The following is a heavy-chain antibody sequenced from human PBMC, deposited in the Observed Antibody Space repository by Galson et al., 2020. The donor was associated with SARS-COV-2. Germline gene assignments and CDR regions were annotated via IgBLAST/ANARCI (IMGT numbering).Heavy chain of an antibody. D-gene: IGHD3-22*01. CDR1: GFTFSSYW. Sequence: GGSLRLSCAASGFTFSSYWMSWVRQAPGKGLEWVANIKQDGSEKYYVDSVKGRFTISRDNAKNSLYLQMNSLRAEDMAVYYCARDLLTDELVVVITGGAVDVWGKGTTVTVSS. CDR3: ARDLLTDELVVVITGGAVDV. CDR2: IKQDGSEK. V-gene: IGHV3-7*01. J-gene: IGHJ6*04.